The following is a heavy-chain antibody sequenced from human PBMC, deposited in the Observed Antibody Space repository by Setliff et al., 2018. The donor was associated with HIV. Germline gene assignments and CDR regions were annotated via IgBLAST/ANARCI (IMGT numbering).Heavy chain of an antibody. CDR3: ARGMDYYDTSGYYQYYFDH. J-gene: IGHJ4*02. D-gene: IGHD3-22*01. CDR2: INPKSDGT. Sequence: ASVKVSCKPSGYTFTGYYMHWVRQAPGQGLEWMGWINPKSDGTNYAQKFQGWITMTRDTSISTAYMELSRLRSDDTAVYYCARGMDYYDTSGYYQYYFDHWGQGTLVTVSS. V-gene: IGHV1-2*04. CDR1: GYTFTGYY.